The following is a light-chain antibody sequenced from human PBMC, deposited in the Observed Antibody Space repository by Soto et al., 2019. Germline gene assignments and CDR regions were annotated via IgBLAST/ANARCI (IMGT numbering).Light chain of an antibody. Sequence: EIVLTQSPGTLSLSPGERATLSCRASQTSNYLAWYQQIPGQAPRLLIYGASTRATGIPDRFSGSGSGTDFTLTISRLEPEDFAFYYCQQYGSYSWTFGQGTTVEIK. CDR3: QQYGSYSWT. J-gene: IGKJ1*01. V-gene: IGKV3-20*01. CDR1: QTSNY. CDR2: GAS.